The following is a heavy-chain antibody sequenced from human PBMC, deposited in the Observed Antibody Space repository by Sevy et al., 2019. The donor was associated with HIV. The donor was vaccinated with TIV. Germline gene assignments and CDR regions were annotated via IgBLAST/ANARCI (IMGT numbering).Heavy chain of an antibody. D-gene: IGHD4-17*01. V-gene: IGHV3-48*03. CDR2: ISNSGTTI. CDR3: ARDLPPSATTVAHFDC. J-gene: IGHJ4*02. Sequence: GGCLRLSCAASGFSFSSYEMNWVHQAPGKGLEWVSYISNSGTTISYSDSVRGRFTISRDNARNLLYLQMNSLRAEDTAVYYSARDLPPSATTVAHFDCWGQGTLVTVSS. CDR1: GFSFSSYE.